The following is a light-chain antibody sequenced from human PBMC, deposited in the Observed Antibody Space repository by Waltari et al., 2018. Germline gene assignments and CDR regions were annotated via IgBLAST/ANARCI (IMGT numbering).Light chain of an antibody. CDR3: HHRSSWPYT. J-gene: IGKJ2*01. Sequence: EIVFTQSPATLSLSPGARATLSCRASQSVNHYLAWYQQKPGQAPRLLIYDASNRATATPARFSGSGSGTDFTLTISSLEPEDFAVYYCHHRSSWPYTFGQGTKLEIK. CDR2: DAS. CDR1: QSVNHY. V-gene: IGKV3-11*01.